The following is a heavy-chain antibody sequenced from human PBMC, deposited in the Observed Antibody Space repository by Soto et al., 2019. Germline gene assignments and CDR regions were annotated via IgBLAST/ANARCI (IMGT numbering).Heavy chain of an antibody. V-gene: IGHV1-3*01. J-gene: IGHJ4*02. Sequence: QVQLVQSGAEVKKPGASVKVSCMASGYTFTSYAMHWVRQAPGQRLEWMGWINAGNGNTKYSQKFQGRVTITRDTSASTAYMELSSLRSEETAVYYCARGPGGPDGPGDYWGQGTLVTVSS. CDR1: GYTFTSYA. CDR2: INAGNGNT. CDR3: ARGPGGPDGPGDY. D-gene: IGHD2-15*01.